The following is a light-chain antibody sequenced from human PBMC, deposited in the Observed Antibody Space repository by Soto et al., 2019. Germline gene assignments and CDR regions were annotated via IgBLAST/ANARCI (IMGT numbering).Light chain of an antibody. Sequence: EIVLTQSPGTLSLSPGERATLSCRASQSVSSSYLAWYQQKPGQAPRLLIYGASSRATGIPDRFSGGGSGTDFTLTISRLEPEDFAVYYCQQYGSSPTTFGQGTKVDI. J-gene: IGKJ1*01. CDR1: QSVSSSY. CDR3: QQYGSSPTT. V-gene: IGKV3-20*01. CDR2: GAS.